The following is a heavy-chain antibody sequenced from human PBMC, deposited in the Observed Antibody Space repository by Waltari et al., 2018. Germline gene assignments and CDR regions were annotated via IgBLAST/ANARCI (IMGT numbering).Heavy chain of an antibody. CDR1: GFTFSSQW. D-gene: IGHD6-13*01. CDR3: ARGGYDSSWYWRD. J-gene: IGHJ4*02. V-gene: IGHV3-7*04. Sequence: EVQLVESGGGLVQPGGSLRLSCAASGFTFSSQWMTWVRQAPGKGLEWVANIKRDGIGKDHVDSVKGRFTISRDNAKNSLYLQMESLRGEDTAVYYCARGGYDSSWYWRDWGQGTLVTVSS. CDR2: IKRDGIGK.